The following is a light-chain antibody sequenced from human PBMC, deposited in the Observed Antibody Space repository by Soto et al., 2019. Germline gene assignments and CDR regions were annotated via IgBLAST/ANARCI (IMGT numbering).Light chain of an antibody. CDR2: EVA. CDR3: QSYDRSLSGSF. Sequence: QSALTHPASVSGSPGQSITISCTGTNSDVGAYPCVSWYQQHPGNAPKLLIYEVADRPSGVSDRFSGSKSGNTASLTISALQAEDEAVYYCQSYDRSLSGSFFGTGTKVTVL. CDR1: NSDVGAYPC. J-gene: IGLJ1*01. V-gene: IGLV2-14*03.